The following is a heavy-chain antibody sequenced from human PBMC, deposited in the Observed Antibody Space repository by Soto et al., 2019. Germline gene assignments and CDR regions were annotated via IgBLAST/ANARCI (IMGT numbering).Heavy chain of an antibody. D-gene: IGHD2-15*01. J-gene: IGHJ3*02. CDR1: GGTFSSYA. Sequence: QVQLVQSGAEVKKPGSSVKVSCKASGGTFSSYAISWVRQAPGQGLEWMGGIIPIFGTANYAQKFQGRVTITADESTSTAYMELSSLRAEDTAVYYCARGLVVVVVAATDENACDIWGQGTMVTVSS. CDR3: ARGLVVVVVAATDENACDI. V-gene: IGHV1-69*01. CDR2: IIPIFGTA.